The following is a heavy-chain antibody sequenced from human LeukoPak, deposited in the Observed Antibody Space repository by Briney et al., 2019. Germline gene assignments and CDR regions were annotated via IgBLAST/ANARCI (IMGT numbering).Heavy chain of an antibody. CDR2: INHSGST. CDR1: GGSFSGYY. D-gene: IGHD6-19*01. J-gene: IGHJ4*02. Sequence: PSETLSLTCAVYGGSFSGYYWSWIRQPPGKGLEWIGEINHSGSTNYNPSLKSRVTISVDTSKNQFSLKLSSVTAADTAVYYCAGSIAVADPESNPFDYWGQGTLVTVSS. V-gene: IGHV4-34*01. CDR3: AGSIAVADPESNPFDY.